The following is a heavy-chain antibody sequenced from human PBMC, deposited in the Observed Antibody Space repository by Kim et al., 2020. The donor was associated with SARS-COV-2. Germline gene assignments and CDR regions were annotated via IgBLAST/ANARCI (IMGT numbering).Heavy chain of an antibody. CDR2: ISGSGGST. CDR1: GFTFSSYA. Sequence: GGSLRLSCAASGFTFSSYAMSRVRQAPGKGLEWVSAISGSGGSTYYADSVKGRFTISRDNSKNTLYLQMNSLRAEDTAVYYCAKGRTLSSTSCPESWGQGTLVTVSS. V-gene: IGHV3-23*01. D-gene: IGHD2-2*01. J-gene: IGHJ5*02. CDR3: AKGRTLSSTSCPES.